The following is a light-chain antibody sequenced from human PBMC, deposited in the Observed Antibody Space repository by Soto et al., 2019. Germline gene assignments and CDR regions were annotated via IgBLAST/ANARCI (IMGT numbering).Light chain of an antibody. Sequence: SYELTQPPSVSVAPGHTARITCGGNNIGSKSMHWYQQKPGQAPVLVVYDDSARQSGIPERFSGSNSGNTATLTTRRVEAGDEADYYCQVWDSSSDHPYVFGTGTKVTVL. CDR2: DDS. J-gene: IGLJ1*01. CDR1: NIGSKS. CDR3: QVWDSSSDHPYV. V-gene: IGLV3-21*02.